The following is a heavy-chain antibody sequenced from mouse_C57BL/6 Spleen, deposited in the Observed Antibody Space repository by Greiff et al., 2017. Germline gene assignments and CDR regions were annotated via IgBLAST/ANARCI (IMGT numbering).Heavy chain of an antibody. CDR2: IHPNSGST. CDR1: GYTFTSYW. V-gene: IGHV1-64*01. D-gene: IGHD2-4*01. Sequence: QVQLQQPGAELVKPGASVTLSCKASGYTFTSYWMHWVKQRPGQGLEWIGMIHPNSGSTNYNEKFKSKATLTVDKSSSTAYMQLSSLTSEDSAVYYCARDDYGGYFDYWGQGTTLTVSS. J-gene: IGHJ2*01. CDR3: ARDDYGGYFDY.